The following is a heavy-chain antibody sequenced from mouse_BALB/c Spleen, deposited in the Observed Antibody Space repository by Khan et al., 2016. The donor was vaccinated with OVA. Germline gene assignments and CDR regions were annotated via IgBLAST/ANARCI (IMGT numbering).Heavy chain of an antibody. CDR3: AKVAYYYNSVGFAS. CDR1: GFTFSTYG. Sequence: EVELVESGGDLVKPGGSLKLSCAASGFTFSTYGMSWVRQTPDMRLEWVATISSGGHYTYYPDSVKGRFTFSTDNAKNTLYLQMSSLKSEDTAIYYCAKVAYYYNSVGFASWGQGTLVTVSA. CDR2: ISSGGHYT. V-gene: IGHV5-6*01. D-gene: IGHD1-1*02. J-gene: IGHJ3*01.